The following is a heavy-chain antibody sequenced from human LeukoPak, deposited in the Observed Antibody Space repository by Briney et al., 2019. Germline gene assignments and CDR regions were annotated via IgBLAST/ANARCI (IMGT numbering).Heavy chain of an antibody. J-gene: IGHJ3*02. CDR2: IYTSGST. D-gene: IGHD6-13*01. V-gene: IGHV4-4*07. CDR3: ARDGGYSSSWYYRQGAFDI. Sequence: PSETLSLTCTVSGGSISSYYWSWIRQPAGKGLEWIGRIYTSGSTNYNPSLKSRVTISVDKPKNQFSLKLSSVTAADTAVYYCARDGGYSSSWYYRQGAFDIWGQGTMVTVSS. CDR1: GGSISSYY.